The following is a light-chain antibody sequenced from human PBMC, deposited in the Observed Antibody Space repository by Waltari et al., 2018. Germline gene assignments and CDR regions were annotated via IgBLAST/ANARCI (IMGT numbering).Light chain of an antibody. V-gene: IGLV2-14*01. CDR1: SSDVGVYNY. J-gene: IGLJ3*02. Sequence: QSALTQPASVSGSPGQSITIPCTGTSSDVGVYNYVSWYQQHPGKVPKLVIYEVSNRPSGVSDRFSGSKSGNTASLTISGLQAEDEADYYCSSYTTSNTWVFGGGTNLAVL. CDR3: SSYTTSNTWV. CDR2: EVS.